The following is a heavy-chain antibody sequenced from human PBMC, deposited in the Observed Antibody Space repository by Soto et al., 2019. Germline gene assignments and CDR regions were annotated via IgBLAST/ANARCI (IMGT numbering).Heavy chain of an antibody. CDR2: IIPISGTT. Sequence: QVQLLQSGAEVKKPGSSVKVSCKASGGTFSSYTISWVRQAPGQGLEWMGGIIPISGTTNYAQKFQGRVTIMADKSTSTAYMELSSLRSEDTAVYYCARDETQGITVMVVAKSHAFNIWDQGTLVTVSS. J-gene: IGHJ3*02. V-gene: IGHV1-69*06. CDR1: GGTFSSYT. CDR3: ARDETQGITVMVVAKSHAFNI. D-gene: IGHD3-22*01.